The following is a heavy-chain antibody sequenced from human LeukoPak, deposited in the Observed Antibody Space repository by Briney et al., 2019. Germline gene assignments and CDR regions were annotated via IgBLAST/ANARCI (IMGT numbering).Heavy chain of an antibody. D-gene: IGHD3-3*01. CDR3: ARVGLGITIFGVVKNAFDI. CDR2: ISYDGSNK. Sequence: PGRSLRLSCAASGFTFSSYGMHWVRQAPGKGLEWVAVISYDGSNKYYADSVKGRFTISRDNSKNTLYLQMNSLRAEDTAVYYCARVGLGITIFGVVKNAFDIWGQGTMVTVSS. J-gene: IGHJ3*02. CDR1: GFTFSSYG. V-gene: IGHV3-30*03.